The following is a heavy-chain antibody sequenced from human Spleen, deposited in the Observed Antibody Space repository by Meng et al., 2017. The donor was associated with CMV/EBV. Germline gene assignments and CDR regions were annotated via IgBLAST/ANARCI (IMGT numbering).Heavy chain of an antibody. CDR3: AGSSPNCRSTICSPDS. V-gene: IGHV3-21*01. CDR2: ISVSSSYI. J-gene: IGHJ4*02. D-gene: IGHD2-2*01. Sequence: GGSLRLSCAVSGFTFSTYSMNWVRQAPGKGLEWVPSISVSSSYIYYADSVKGRFTISRDNAKNSLYLQMNSLRAEDTAVYYCAGSSPNCRSTICSPDSWGQGTLVTVSS. CDR1: GFTFSTYS.